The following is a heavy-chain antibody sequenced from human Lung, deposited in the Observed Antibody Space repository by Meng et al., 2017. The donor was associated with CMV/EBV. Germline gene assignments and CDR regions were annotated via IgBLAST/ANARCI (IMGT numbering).Heavy chain of an antibody. J-gene: IGHJ5*02. CDR1: GYTFSAYY. D-gene: IGHD3-3*01. Sequence: ASVXVSXKPSGYTFSAYYIHWVRQAPGQGLDYMGWINPNNGDTNYAQNFKGRVTFIKDTSISTAYMELSRLRYDDTAAYYCARGSYFDFWSGSRLDPWGQGXLVTVSS. CDR2: INPNNGDT. CDR3: ARGSYFDFWSGSRLDP. V-gene: IGHV1-2*02.